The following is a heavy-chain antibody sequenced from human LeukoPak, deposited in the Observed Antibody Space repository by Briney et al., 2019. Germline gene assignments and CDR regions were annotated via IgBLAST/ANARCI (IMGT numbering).Heavy chain of an antibody. D-gene: IGHD5-18*01. Sequence: GALRLSCAASGFTFSSHALHWVRQAPGKGLEWVAVISSGGSYKYYADSVKGRFTISRDNSKNTLYLQMNSLIPEDTAVYYCARQYISGQWYFDYWGQGTLVTVSS. CDR2: ISSGGSYK. CDR1: GFTFSSHA. V-gene: IGHV3-30*04. J-gene: IGHJ4*02. CDR3: ARQYISGQWYFDY.